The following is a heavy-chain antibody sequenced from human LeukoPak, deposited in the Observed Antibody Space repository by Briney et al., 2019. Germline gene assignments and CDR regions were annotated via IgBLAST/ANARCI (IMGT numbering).Heavy chain of an antibody. J-gene: IGHJ6*03. CDR2: INYSGST. V-gene: IGHV4-39*06. CDR1: GGSISSSSYY. Sequence: SETLSLTSTVSGGSISSSSYYWGWFRQPPGKGLEWIGSINYSGSTYYNPSLKSRVTISVDTSKNQFALKLSSVTAADTAVYYCARAYYYDSSGYYYVRNYYYYYMDVWGKGTTVTVSS. CDR3: ARAYYYDSSGYYYVRNYYYYYMDV. D-gene: IGHD3-22*01.